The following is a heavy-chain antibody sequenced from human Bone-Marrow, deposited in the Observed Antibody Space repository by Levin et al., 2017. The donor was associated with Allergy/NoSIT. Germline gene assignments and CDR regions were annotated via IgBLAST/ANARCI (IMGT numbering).Heavy chain of an antibody. CDR2: LKSKSDGGTT. CDR1: GFSFSSAW. CDR3: TTDRAITERPLFDF. V-gene: IGHV3-15*01. D-gene: IGHD1-14*01. J-gene: IGHJ4*02. Sequence: GESLKISCVASGFSFSSAWLSWVRQAPGEGLQWLGRLKSKSDGGTTDYGAAVRGRFTISRDDSKNTIYLQMNSLRAEDTAMYFWTTDRAITERPLFDFWGQGTPVTVSS.